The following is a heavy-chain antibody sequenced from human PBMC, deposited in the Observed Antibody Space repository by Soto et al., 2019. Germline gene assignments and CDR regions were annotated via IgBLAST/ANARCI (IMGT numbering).Heavy chain of an antibody. J-gene: IGHJ4*02. CDR2: IYYSGST. V-gene: IGHV4-31*03. CDR3: ARGHVGPTTLDY. Sequence: SETLSLTCTVSGGSISSGGYYWSWIRQHPGKGLEWIGYIYYSGSTYYNPSLKSRVTISVDTSKNQFTLDLQMDSLRADDTAVYYCARGHVGPTTLDYWGQGSLVTVSS. CDR1: GGSISSGGYY. D-gene: IGHD1-26*01.